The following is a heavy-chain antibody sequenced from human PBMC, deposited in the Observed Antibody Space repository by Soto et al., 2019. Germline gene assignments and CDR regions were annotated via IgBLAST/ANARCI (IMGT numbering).Heavy chain of an antibody. J-gene: IGHJ3*02. D-gene: IGHD6-13*01. Sequence: ASVKVSCKASGYTFTGYYMHWVRQAPGQGLEWMGWINPNSGGTNYAQKFQGWVTMTRDTSISTAYMELSRLRSDDTAVYYCARDRGTDGYSSSWDAFDIWGQGTMVTVSS. V-gene: IGHV1-2*04. CDR2: INPNSGGT. CDR3: ARDRGTDGYSSSWDAFDI. CDR1: GYTFTGYY.